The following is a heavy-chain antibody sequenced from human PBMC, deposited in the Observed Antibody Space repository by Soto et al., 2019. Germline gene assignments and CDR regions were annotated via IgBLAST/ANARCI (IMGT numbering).Heavy chain of an antibody. Sequence: QVQLVESGGGVVQPGRSLRLSCAASGFPFTTYGMHWVREGPGKGLEWVAVISYDGSNKFYADSVKGRFTISRDNSKNTLYLQMNSLRHEDTALYYCVGGQYYFDYRGQGTLVIVSS. CDR3: VGGQYYFDY. CDR2: ISYDGSNK. V-gene: IGHV3-30*03. J-gene: IGHJ4*02. CDR1: GFPFTTYG. D-gene: IGHD3-10*01.